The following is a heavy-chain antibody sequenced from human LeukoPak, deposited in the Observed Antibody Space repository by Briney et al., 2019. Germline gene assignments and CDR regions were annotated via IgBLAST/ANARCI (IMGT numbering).Heavy chain of an antibody. CDR3: ARGRLPLGKNWFGP. J-gene: IGHJ5*02. V-gene: IGHV4-34*01. CDR2: INHSGST. CDR1: GGSFSGYY. Sequence: SETLSLTCAVYGGSFSGYYWSWLRQPPGKGLEWLGEINHSGSTNYNPSLKSRVTISVDTSKNQFSLKLSSVTAADTAVYYCARGRLPLGKNWFGPWGQGTLVTVSS. D-gene: IGHD1-26*01.